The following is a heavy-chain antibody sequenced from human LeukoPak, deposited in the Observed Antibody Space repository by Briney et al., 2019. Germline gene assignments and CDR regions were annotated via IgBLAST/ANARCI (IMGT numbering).Heavy chain of an antibody. J-gene: IGHJ2*01. CDR2: IKQDGSDK. V-gene: IGHV3-7*01. CDR3: VRDTQMYYFDSGGLGHFDF. Sequence: GGSLRLSCAASGFRFSSYWMSWVRQAPGKGLEWVANIKQDGSDKYYEDSVRGRFTISRDSAKNSLYLQMNSLRAEDTAVYYCVRDTQMYYFDSGGLGHFDFWGRGTLVTVSS. CDR1: GFRFSSYW. D-gene: IGHD3-22*01.